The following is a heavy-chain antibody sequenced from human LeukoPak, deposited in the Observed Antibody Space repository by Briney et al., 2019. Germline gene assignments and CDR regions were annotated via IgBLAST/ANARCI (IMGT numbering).Heavy chain of an antibody. J-gene: IGHJ6*02. CDR2: IIPIFGTA. D-gene: IGHD4-11*01. Sequence: ASVKVSCKASGGTFSSYAISWVRQAPGQGLEWMGGIIPIFGTANYAQKFRGRVTITADESTSTAYMELSSLRSEDTAVYYCARDRGYSNPWSYYYGMDVWGQGTTVTVSS. CDR1: GGTFSSYA. CDR3: ARDRGYSNPWSYYYGMDV. V-gene: IGHV1-69*01.